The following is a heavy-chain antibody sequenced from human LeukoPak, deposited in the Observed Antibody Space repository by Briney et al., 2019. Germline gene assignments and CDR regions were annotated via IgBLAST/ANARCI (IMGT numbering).Heavy chain of an antibody. CDR1: GGSFSGYY. D-gene: IGHD2-21*01. J-gene: IGHJ2*01. V-gene: IGHV4-34*01. Sequence: SETLSLTCAVYGGSFSGYYWTWIRQPPGKGLEWIGEINHSGSTNYNPSLKSRVTMSVDTSKNQFSLKLSSVTAADTAVYYCARHFGRGGIAILGYFDLWGRGTLVTVSS. CDR2: INHSGST. CDR3: ARHFGRGGIAILGYFDL.